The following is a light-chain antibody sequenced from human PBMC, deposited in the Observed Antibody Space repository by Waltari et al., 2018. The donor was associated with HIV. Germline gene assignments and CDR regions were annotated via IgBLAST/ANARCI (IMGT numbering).Light chain of an antibody. V-gene: IGLV1-47*01. Sequence: QSVLTQPPSASATPGQRVTISCSGSSSNIGTNYVFWYQQLPGTAPKLLIFRDNERPAGGPDRFSGSMSGTAASLVISGLRSEDEAEYYCAAWDDSLNGFYVFGSGTRVTVL. CDR2: RDN. J-gene: IGLJ1*01. CDR1: SSNIGTNY. CDR3: AAWDDSLNGFYV.